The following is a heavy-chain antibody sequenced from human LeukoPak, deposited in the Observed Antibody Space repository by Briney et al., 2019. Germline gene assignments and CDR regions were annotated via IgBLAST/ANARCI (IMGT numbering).Heavy chain of an antibody. CDR1: GFIFTNFG. Sequence: GGSLRLSCAASGFIFTNFGMHWVRQAPGKGLEWAAHIRFDGDTKWYADPVKGRFTISRDTSKNTVYLQMNSLRVEDTALYYCTKDQDWAWDYWGQGTLLTVSS. CDR2: IRFDGDTK. J-gene: IGHJ4*02. V-gene: IGHV3-30*02. D-gene: IGHD2-21*01. CDR3: TKDQDWAWDY.